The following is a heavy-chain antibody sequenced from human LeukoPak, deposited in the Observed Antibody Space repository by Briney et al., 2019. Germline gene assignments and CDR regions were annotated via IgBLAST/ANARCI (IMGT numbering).Heavy chain of an antibody. D-gene: IGHD1-7*01. CDR2: ISWNSGSI. CDR1: GFTFDDYA. V-gene: IGHV3-9*01. J-gene: IGHJ4*02. CDR3: AKDGSAGTTPPFFDY. Sequence: GRSLRLSCAASGFTFDDYAMHWVRQAPGKGLDWVSGISWNSGSIGYADSVKGRFTISRDNAKNSLYLQMNSLRAEDTALYYCAKDGSAGTTPPFFDYWGQGTLVTVSS.